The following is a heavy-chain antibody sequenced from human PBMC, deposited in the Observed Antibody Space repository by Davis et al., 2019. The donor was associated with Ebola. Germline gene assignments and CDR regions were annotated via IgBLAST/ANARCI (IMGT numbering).Heavy chain of an antibody. Sequence: SETLSLTCAVYGGSFSGYYWSWIRQPPGKGLEWIGYIYYSGSTNYNPSLKSRVTISVDTSKNQFSLKLSSVTAADTAVYYCARFSGGEDYWGQGTLVTVSS. V-gene: IGHV4-59*01. J-gene: IGHJ4*02. CDR1: GGSFSGYY. CDR3: ARFSGGEDY. D-gene: IGHD2-15*01. CDR2: IYYSGST.